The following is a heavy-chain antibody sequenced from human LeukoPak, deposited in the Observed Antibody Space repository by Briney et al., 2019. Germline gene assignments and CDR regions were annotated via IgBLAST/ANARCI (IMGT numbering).Heavy chain of an antibody. J-gene: IGHJ4*02. Sequence: PSETLSLTCAVSGGSISIGGYSWSWIRQPPGKGLEWIGYIYHSGSTYYNPSLKSRVTISVDRSKNQFSLKLSSVTAADTAVYYCARGEYYDFWSVIDYWGQGTLVTVSS. CDR2: IYHSGST. CDR3: ARGEYYDFWSVIDY. V-gene: IGHV4-30-2*01. D-gene: IGHD3-3*01. CDR1: GGSISIGGYS.